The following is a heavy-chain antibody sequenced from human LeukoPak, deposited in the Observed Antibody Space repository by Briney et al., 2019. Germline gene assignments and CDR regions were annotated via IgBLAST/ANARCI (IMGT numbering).Heavy chain of an antibody. CDR2: INPISGGT. Sequence: ASVKVSCKASVYTFTGDYMHWVRQAPGQGLEYMGRINPISGGTVYAQKFQGRVTMTRDTSITTAYMELTRLTSDDTAVYYCARYCSSSGCYSDHWGQGTLVTVSS. V-gene: IGHV1-2*06. D-gene: IGHD2-2*01. J-gene: IGHJ5*02. CDR1: VYTFTGDY. CDR3: ARYCSSSGCYSDH.